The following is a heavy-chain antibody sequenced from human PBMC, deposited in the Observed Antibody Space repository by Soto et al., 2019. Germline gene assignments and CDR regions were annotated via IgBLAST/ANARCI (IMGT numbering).Heavy chain of an antibody. CDR1: GFTFSSYS. CDR2: ISSSSSNI. J-gene: IGHJ3*02. Sequence: PGGSLRLSYAASGFTFSSYSMNWVRQAPGKGLEWVSSISSSSSNIYYADSVKGRFTISRDNAKNSLYLQMNSLRAEDTAVYYCARESSSSWYPGDAFDIWGQGTMVTVSS. D-gene: IGHD6-13*01. V-gene: IGHV3-48*04. CDR3: ARESSSSWYPGDAFDI.